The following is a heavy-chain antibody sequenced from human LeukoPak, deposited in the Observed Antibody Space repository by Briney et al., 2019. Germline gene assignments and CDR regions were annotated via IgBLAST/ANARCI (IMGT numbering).Heavy chain of an antibody. CDR3: ARVGYCSSTSCYAGALDY. D-gene: IGHD2-2*03. CDR2: IYHSGST. Sequence: TETLSLTCAVSGYSISSGYYWGWIRQPPGKGLEWIGSIYHSGSTYYNPSLKSRVTISVDTSKNQFSLKLSSVTAADTAVYYCARVGYCSSTSCYAGALDYWGQGTLVTVSS. J-gene: IGHJ4*02. V-gene: IGHV4-38-2*01. CDR1: GYSISSGYY.